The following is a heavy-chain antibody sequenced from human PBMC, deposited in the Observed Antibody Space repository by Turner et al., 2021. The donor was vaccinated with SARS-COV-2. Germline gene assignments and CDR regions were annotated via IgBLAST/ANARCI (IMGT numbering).Heavy chain of an antibody. J-gene: IGHJ4*02. Sequence: EVQVLEAGGHLVQPGGSLRLPCAASGFGIRIYAMNWVRQAPGKGLRWVSGFVSGGSTFYADSVKGRFSISRDASKNTLYLQMDSLRAEDTALHYCANDFWHPGDYWGQGTLVTVSS. V-gene: IGHV3-23*01. D-gene: IGHD3-3*01. CDR2: FVSGGST. CDR3: ANDFWHPGDY. CDR1: GFGIRIYA.